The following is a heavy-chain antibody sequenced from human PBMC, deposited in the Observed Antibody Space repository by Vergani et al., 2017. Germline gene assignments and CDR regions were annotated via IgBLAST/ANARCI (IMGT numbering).Heavy chain of an antibody. CDR2: IYYSGST. D-gene: IGHD5-18*01. J-gene: IGHJ4*02. Sequence: QVQLQESGPGLVKPSETLSLTCTVSGGSISSYYWSWIRQPPGKGLEWIWYIYYSGSTNYNPSLKSRVTISVDTSKNQFSLKLSSVTAADTAVYYCARSSGGYSYGPGGLDYWGQGTLVTVSS. V-gene: IGHV4-59*01. CDR1: GGSISSYY. CDR3: ARSSGGYSYGPGGLDY.